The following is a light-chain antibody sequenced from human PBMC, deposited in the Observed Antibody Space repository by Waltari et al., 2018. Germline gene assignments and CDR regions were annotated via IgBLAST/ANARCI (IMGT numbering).Light chain of an antibody. J-gene: IGLJ3*02. CDR3: AAWDDSLNGWV. CDR2: SNN. CDR1: SSNIGSNT. V-gene: IGLV1-44*01. Sequence: QSVLTQPPSASGTPGQRVTISCSGSSSNIGSNTVNWYQQLPGTAPTRLISSNNQRPSGVPDRFSGSKSGTSASLAISGLQAEDEADYYCAAWDDSLNGWVFGGGTKLTVL.